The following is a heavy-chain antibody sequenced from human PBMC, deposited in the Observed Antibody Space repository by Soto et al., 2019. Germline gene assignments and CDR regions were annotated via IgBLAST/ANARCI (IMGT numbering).Heavy chain of an antibody. V-gene: IGHV5-51*01. CDR2: IFPRDSDT. CDR3: ARLGSLLQPIDY. CDR1: GYTFTNYW. J-gene: IGHJ4*02. D-gene: IGHD4-4*01. Sequence: GESLKISCQTSGYTFTNYWIGWVRHMPGRGLEWMGLIFPRDSDTRYNSSFEGQVTISSDRSIATAYLQWTSLKASDTAIYFCARLGSLLQPIDYWGQGTQVTVSS.